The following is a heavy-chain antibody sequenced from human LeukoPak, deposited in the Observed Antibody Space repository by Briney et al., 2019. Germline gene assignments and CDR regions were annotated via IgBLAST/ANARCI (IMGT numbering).Heavy chain of an antibody. Sequence: GGSLRLSCAASGFTFSSYGMSWVRQAPGKGLEWVSAISGSGGSTYYADSVKGRFTISRDNSKNTLYLQMNSLRAEDTAIYYCAKASAMIVVVSKHFDYWGQGTLVTVSS. CDR2: ISGSGGST. J-gene: IGHJ4*02. V-gene: IGHV3-23*01. D-gene: IGHD3-22*01. CDR1: GFTFSSYG. CDR3: AKASAMIVVVSKHFDY.